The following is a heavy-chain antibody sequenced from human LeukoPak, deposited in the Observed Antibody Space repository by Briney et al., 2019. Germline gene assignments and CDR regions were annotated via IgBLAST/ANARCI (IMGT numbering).Heavy chain of an antibody. CDR2: IGTAGDT. V-gene: IGHV3-13*01. Sequence: GGSLRLSCAASGFTFSSYDMHWVRQATGKGLEWVSAIGTAGDTYYPGSMKGRFTISRENAKNSLYLQMNSLRAGDTAVYYCARELLGYGMDVWGQGTTVTVSS. D-gene: IGHD2-15*01. CDR1: GFTFSSYD. CDR3: ARELLGYGMDV. J-gene: IGHJ6*02.